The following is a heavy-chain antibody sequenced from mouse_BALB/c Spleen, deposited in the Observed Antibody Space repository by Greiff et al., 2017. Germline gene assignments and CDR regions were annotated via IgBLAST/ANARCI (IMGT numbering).Heavy chain of an antibody. CDR1: GYSITSGYY. J-gene: IGHJ3*01. CDR2: ISYDGSN. Sequence: EVKLQESGPGLVKPSQSLSLTCSVTGYSITSGYYWNWIRQFPGNKLEWMGYISYDGSNNYNPSLKNRISITRDTSKNQFFLKLNSVTTEDTATYYCARVWLRRGFAYWGQGTLVTVSA. CDR3: ARVWLRRGFAY. D-gene: IGHD2-2*01. V-gene: IGHV3-6*02.